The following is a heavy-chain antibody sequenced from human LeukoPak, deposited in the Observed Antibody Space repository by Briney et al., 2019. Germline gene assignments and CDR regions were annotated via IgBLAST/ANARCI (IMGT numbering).Heavy chain of an antibody. D-gene: IGHD4-17*01. CDR3: ARGGYGDRRRDFDY. CDR2: INHSGST. Sequence: SETLSLTCAVYGGSFSGYYWSWIRQPPGKGLEWIGEINHSGSTNYNPSLKSRVTISADTSKNQFSLKLSSVTAADTAVYYCARGGYGDRRRDFDYWGQGTLVTVSS. V-gene: IGHV4-34*01. CDR1: GGSFSGYY. J-gene: IGHJ4*02.